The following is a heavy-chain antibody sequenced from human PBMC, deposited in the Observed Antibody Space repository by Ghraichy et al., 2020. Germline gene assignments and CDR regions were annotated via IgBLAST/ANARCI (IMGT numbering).Heavy chain of an antibody. D-gene: IGHD5-18*01. CDR2: INHSGST. J-gene: IGHJ4*02. Sequence: SETLSLTCAVYGGSFSGYYWSWIRQPPGKGLEWIGEINHSGSTNYNPSLKSRVTISVDTSKNQFSLKLSSVTAADTAVYYCALRADTAMGHRAVDYWGQGTLVTVSS. CDR1: GGSFSGYY. CDR3: ALRADTAMGHRAVDY. V-gene: IGHV4-34*01.